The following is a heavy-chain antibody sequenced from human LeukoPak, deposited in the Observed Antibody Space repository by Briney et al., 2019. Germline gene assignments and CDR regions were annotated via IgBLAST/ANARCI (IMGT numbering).Heavy chain of an antibody. J-gene: IGHJ4*02. CDR3: AREDIVVVPAAIVSGG. Sequence: GGSLRLSCAASGFTFSSYAMHWVRQAPGKGLEWVAVISYDGSNKYYADSVKGRFTISRDNSKNTLYLQMNSLRAEDTAVYYCAREDIVVVPAAIVSGGWGQGTLVTVSS. CDR2: ISYDGSNK. CDR1: GFTFSSYA. V-gene: IGHV3-30-3*01. D-gene: IGHD2-2*02.